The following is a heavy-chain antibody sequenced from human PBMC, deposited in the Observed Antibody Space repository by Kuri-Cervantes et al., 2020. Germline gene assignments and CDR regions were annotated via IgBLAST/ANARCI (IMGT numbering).Heavy chain of an antibody. CDR1: GFTFSSYS. CDR2: MKQDGSEK. CDR3: ARPKYGDYNDAFDI. J-gene: IGHJ3*02. D-gene: IGHD4-17*01. Sequence: GESLKISCAASGFTFSSYSMNWVRQAPGKGLEWVANMKQDGSEKYYVDSVKGRFTISRDNAKNSLYLQMNSLRAEDTAVYYCARPKYGDYNDAFDIWGQGTMVTVSS. V-gene: IGHV3-7*01.